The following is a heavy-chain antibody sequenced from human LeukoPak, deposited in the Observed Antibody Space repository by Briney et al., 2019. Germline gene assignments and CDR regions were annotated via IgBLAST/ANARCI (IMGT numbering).Heavy chain of an antibody. CDR2: INSDGSST. CDR1: GFTFSTYW. V-gene: IGHV3-74*01. D-gene: IGHD6-13*01. CDR3: ARGPQQLARPYNWFDP. Sequence: GGSLRLSCAASGFTFSTYWMHWVRQAPGKGLVWVSRINSDGSSTSYAASVKGRFTISRDNAKNSLYLQMNSLRAEDTAVYYCARGPQQLARPYNWFDPWGQGTLVTVSS. J-gene: IGHJ5*02.